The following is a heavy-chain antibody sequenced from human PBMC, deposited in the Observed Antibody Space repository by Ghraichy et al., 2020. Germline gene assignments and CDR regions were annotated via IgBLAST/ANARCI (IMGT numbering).Heavy chain of an antibody. CDR2: ISGSCGST. CDR1: GFTFSSYA. V-gene: IGHV3-23*01. D-gene: IGHD3-22*01. J-gene: IGHJ6*02. Sequence: GGSLRLSCAASGFTFSSYAMSWVRQAPGKGLERVSAISGSCGSTYYADSVKGRFTISRDNSKNTLYLQMNSLKAQDTAVYYCAKGHYYDSSGYVPVYYYYGMDVWGQGTTVTVSS. CDR3: AKGHYYDSSGYVPVYYYYGMDV.